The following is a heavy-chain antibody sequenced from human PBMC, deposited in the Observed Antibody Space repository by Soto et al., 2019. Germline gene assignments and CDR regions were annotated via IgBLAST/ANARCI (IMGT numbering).Heavy chain of an antibody. CDR1: GFTFSSYD. V-gene: IGHV3-13*04. J-gene: IGHJ4*02. CDR2: MGTAGDT. Sequence: EVQLVESGGGLVQPGGSLRLSCAASGFTFSSYDMHWVRQGTGKGLEWVSAMGTAGDTYYPGSVKGRVTISRENAKNSLYLQMNSLRAGDTAVYYCARGDTMVRGTILAYFDYWGQGTLVTVSS. CDR3: ARGDTMVRGTILAYFDY. D-gene: IGHD3-10*01.